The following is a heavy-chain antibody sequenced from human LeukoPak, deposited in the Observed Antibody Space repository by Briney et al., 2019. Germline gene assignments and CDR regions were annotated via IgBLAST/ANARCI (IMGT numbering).Heavy chain of an antibody. V-gene: IGHV4-34*01. D-gene: IGHD3-22*01. CDR3: ARRWLLAPLFAY. Sequence: SETLSLTCAVYGGSFSGYYWSWIRQPPGKGLEWIGEINHSGSTNYNPSLKSRVTISVDTSKNQFSLKLSSVTAADTAVYYCARRWLLAPLFAYWGQGTLVTVSS. CDR2: INHSGST. CDR1: GGSFSGYY. J-gene: IGHJ4*02.